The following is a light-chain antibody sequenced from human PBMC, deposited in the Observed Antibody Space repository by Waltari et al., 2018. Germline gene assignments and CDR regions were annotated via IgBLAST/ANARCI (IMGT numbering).Light chain of an antibody. CDR1: QSISRF. V-gene: IGKV3-20*01. J-gene: IGKJ1*01. CDR2: DAS. Sequence: DIFLTQSPGTLSLSPGEGVTLSCRASQSISRFLAWYQQKPGQAPRLLIYDASTRATGIPDRFSGSGSGTDFSLTISRLEPEEFAVYYCQKYGTLPATFGQGTKVEIK. CDR3: QKYGTLPAT.